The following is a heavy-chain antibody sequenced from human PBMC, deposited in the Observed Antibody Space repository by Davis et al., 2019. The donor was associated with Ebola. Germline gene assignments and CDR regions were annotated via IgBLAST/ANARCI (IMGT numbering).Heavy chain of an antibody. CDR1: GGSISSSNW. CDR3: ARVSESYYYDSSGLYFQH. J-gene: IGHJ1*01. Sequence: MPGGSLRLSCAVSGGSISSSNWWSWVRQPPGKGLEWIGEIYHSGSTNYNPSLKSRVTISVDKSKNQFSLKLSSVTAADTAVYYCARVSESYYYDSSGLYFQHWGQGTLVTVSS. D-gene: IGHD3-22*01. CDR2: IYHSGST. V-gene: IGHV4-4*02.